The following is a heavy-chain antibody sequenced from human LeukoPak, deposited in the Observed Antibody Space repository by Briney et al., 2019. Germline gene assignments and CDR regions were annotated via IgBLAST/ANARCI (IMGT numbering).Heavy chain of an antibody. V-gene: IGHV3-30*18. CDR3: AKGERVYYDSSGYYTSPFDY. D-gene: IGHD3-22*01. J-gene: IGHJ4*02. CDR2: ISYDGSNK. CDR1: GFTFSSYG. Sequence: GGSLRLSFAASGFTFSSYGMHWVRQAPGKGLEWVAVISYDGSNKYYADSVKGRFTISRDNSKNTLYLQMNSLRAEDTAVYYCAKGERVYYDSSGYYTSPFDYWGQGTLVTVSS.